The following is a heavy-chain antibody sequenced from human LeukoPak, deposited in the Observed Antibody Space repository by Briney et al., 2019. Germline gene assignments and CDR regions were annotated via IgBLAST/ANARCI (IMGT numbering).Heavy chain of an antibody. Sequence: PGTSLRLSCAASGFTFSSYSMHWVRQAPGKGLEWAAVLPTIGGREYYADSVKGRFTISRDTSKNTLYLQMDGLRVEDTALYYCARAFAGAPFGLWGRGTLVTVSS. V-gene: IGHV3-30*04. CDR2: LPTIGGRE. D-gene: IGHD3-10*01. CDR1: GFTFSSYS. J-gene: IGHJ2*01. CDR3: ARAFAGAPFGL.